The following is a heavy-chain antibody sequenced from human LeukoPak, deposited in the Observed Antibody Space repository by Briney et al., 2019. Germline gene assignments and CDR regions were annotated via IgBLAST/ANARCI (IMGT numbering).Heavy chain of an antibody. D-gene: IGHD3-16*01. CDR3: ARDLTLGIQDAFDI. V-gene: IGHV1-8*01. J-gene: IGHJ3*02. Sequence: KXSCXASGYTFTSYDXNWVRQATGQGLEWMGWMNPNSGNTGYAQKFRGRVTMTRNTSISTAYMELRSLRSDDTAVYYCARDLTLGIQDAFDIWGQGTMVTVSS. CDR2: MNPNSGNT. CDR1: GYTFTSYD.